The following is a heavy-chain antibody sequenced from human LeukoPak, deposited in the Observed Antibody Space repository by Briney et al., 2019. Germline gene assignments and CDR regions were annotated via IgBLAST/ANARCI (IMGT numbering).Heavy chain of an antibody. D-gene: IGHD2-2*01. CDR1: GYTFTGYY. CDR2: MNPNSGGT. V-gene: IGHV1-2*02. Sequence: ASVKVSCTASGYTFTGYYVHWVRGAPGQGLGWRGGMNPNSGGTKFAQKFQGRVTMTRDTSISTAYLELSRLRSDDTAVYYCAREAVPAAVDYWGQGTLVTVSS. CDR3: AREAVPAAVDY. J-gene: IGHJ4*02.